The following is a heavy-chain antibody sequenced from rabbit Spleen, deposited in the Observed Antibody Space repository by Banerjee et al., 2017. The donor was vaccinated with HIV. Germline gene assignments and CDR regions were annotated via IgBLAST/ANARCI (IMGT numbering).Heavy chain of an antibody. CDR1: GFSFSSGDW. CDR2: IYSSIHYT. D-gene: IGHD8-1*01. CDR3: ARDTGSSFSSYGMDL. V-gene: IGHV1S40*01. Sequence: QSLEESGGDLVKSGASLTLTCTASGFSFSSGDWIYWVRQAPGKGLEWIGYIYSSIHYTYYANWAKGRFTISKSSSTTVTLQMTSLTVADTATYFCARDTGSSFSSYGMDLWGPGTLVTVS. J-gene: IGHJ6*01.